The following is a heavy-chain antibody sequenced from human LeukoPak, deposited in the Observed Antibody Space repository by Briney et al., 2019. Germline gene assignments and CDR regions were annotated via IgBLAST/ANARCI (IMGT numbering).Heavy chain of an antibody. CDR3: AKADGDFDWLLLSTYYYYYGMDV. Sequence: PGGSLRLSCAASGFTFSSYAMRWVRQAPGKGVEWVSAIRGGGGSSYYTDSVRGRFTISRENSKNTLYMQMNSLRAEDTAVYYCAKADGDFDWLLLSTYYYYYGMDVWGQGTTVTVSS. CDR2: IRGGGGSS. V-gene: IGHV3-23*01. D-gene: IGHD3-9*01. CDR1: GFTFSSYA. J-gene: IGHJ6*02.